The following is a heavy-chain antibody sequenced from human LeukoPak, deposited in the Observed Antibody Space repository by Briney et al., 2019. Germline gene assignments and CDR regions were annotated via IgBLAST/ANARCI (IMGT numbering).Heavy chain of an antibody. D-gene: IGHD1-1*01. V-gene: IGHV3-23*01. CDR2: IGGSGGST. J-gene: IGHJ3*02. CDR3: AKRTTTGTTLGGFYI. CDR1: GFTFSSYA. Sequence: PGGSLRLSCAASGFTFSSYAMSWVRQAPGKGLEWVSAIGGSGGSTYYADSVKGRFTISRDNSKNTLYLQLNSLRTEDTAVYYCAKRTTTGTTLGGFYIWGQGRMLTVSS.